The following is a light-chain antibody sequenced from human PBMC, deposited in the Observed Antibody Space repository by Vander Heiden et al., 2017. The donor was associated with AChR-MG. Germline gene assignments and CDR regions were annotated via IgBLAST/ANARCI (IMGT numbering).Light chain of an antibody. CDR2: RDT. Sequence: SFEMTQPPSVSVSPGHTANITCSGDKLGNKYIYWYRQKSGQSPVLVLFRDTKRPSGIPERFSGANSGSTATLTISETQANDEADYSCQAWDGNTVVFGGGTKLTVL. CDR3: QAWDGNTVV. CDR1: KLGNKY. V-gene: IGLV3-1*01. J-gene: IGLJ3*02.